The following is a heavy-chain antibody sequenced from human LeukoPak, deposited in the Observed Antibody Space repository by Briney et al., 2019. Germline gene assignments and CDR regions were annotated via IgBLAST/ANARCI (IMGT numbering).Heavy chain of an antibody. V-gene: IGHV4-59*01. CDR2: GSYSGST. Sequence: PSETLSLTCTVSGGSISSYYWNWIRQPPGKGLEWIGYGSYSGSTDCNPSLKSRVTISVDTSKNQFSLKLSSVTAADTAVYYCARAYGSYSFDYWGQGTLVTVSS. CDR3: ARAYGSYSFDY. D-gene: IGHD1-26*01. J-gene: IGHJ4*02. CDR1: GGSISSYY.